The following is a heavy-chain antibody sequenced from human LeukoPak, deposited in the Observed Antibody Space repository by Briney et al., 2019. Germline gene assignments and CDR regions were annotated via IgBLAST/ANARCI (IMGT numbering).Heavy chain of an antibody. CDR3: AREYYYGSGSYSYYYGMDV. V-gene: IGHV3-53*01. J-gene: IGHJ6*02. Sequence: GASTYYAHSVKGRFTISRDNSKNTLYLQMNSLRAEDTAVYYCAREYYYGSGSYSYYYGMDVWGQGTTVTVSS. CDR2: GAST. D-gene: IGHD3-10*01.